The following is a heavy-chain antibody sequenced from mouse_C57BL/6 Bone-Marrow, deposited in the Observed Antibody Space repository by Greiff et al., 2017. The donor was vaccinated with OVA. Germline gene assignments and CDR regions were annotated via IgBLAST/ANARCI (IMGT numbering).Heavy chain of an antibody. D-gene: IGHD2-4*01. Sequence: QVTLKVSGPGILQSSQTLSLTCSFSGFSLRTSGMGVSWIRQPSGKGLEWLAHIYWDDDKRYNPSLKSRLTISKDTSRNQAFLKITSVDTADTATYYCARSLYYDYDDYAMDYWGQGTSVTVSS. CDR3: ARSLYYDYDDYAMDY. V-gene: IGHV8-12*01. CDR1: GFSLRTSGMG. CDR2: IYWDDDK. J-gene: IGHJ4*01.